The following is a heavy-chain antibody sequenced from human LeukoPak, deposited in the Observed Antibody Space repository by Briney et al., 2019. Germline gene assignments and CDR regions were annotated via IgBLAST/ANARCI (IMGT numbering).Heavy chain of an antibody. CDR2: ISGSGGST. J-gene: IGHJ4*02. CDR3: ARHYSGSYDPLDY. D-gene: IGHD1-26*01. V-gene: IGHV3-23*01. Sequence: GGSLRLSCAASGFTFSSYAMSWVRQAPGKGLEWVSAISGSGGSTYYADSVKGRFTISRDNSKNTLYLQMNSLRAEDTAVYYCARHYSGSYDPLDYWGQGTLVTVSS. CDR1: GFTFSSYA.